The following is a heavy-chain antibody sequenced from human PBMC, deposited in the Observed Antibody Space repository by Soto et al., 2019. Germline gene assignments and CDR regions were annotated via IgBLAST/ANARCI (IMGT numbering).Heavy chain of an antibody. CDR2: IWYDGSNK. V-gene: IGHV3-33*01. D-gene: IGHD6-19*01. CDR1: GFTFSSYG. J-gene: IGHJ4*02. CDR3: AREVMGSGWKLYYFDY. Sequence: QVQLVESGGGVVQPGRSLRLSCAASGFTFSSYGMHWVRQAPGKGLEWVAVIWYDGSNKYYADSVKGRFTISRDNSKNTLYLQMNSLRAEDTAVYYCAREVMGSGWKLYYFDYWGQGTLVTVSS.